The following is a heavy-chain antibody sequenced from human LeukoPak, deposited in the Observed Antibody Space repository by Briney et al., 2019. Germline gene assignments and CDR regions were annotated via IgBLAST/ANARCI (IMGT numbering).Heavy chain of an antibody. CDR3: ARGGGIAARRVNWFDP. V-gene: IGHV4-34*01. Sequence: SETLSRTCAVYGGSFSGYYWSWIRQPPGQGLEWIGEINHSGSTNYNPTLKSRVTISVDTSKNQFSLNLSSVTAADTAVYYCARGGGIAARRVNWFDPWGQGTLVTVSS. J-gene: IGHJ5*02. D-gene: IGHD6-6*01. CDR1: GGSFSGYY. CDR2: INHSGST.